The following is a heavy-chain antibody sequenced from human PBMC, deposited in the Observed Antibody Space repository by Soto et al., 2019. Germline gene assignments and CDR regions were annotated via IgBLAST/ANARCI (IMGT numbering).Heavy chain of an antibody. V-gene: IGHV3-23*01. CDR3: AKGWGDY. CDR2: ISSSGGST. J-gene: IGHJ4*02. D-gene: IGHD7-27*01. CDR1: GFTFSRYT. Sequence: EVQLLESGGGLVQPGGSLRLSCAASGFTFSRYTMSWVRQGPGKGLDWVSGISSSGGSTVYADSVKGRFTISRDNFKNTLYLQTNSLRAEDTAVYYCAKGWGDYWGQGTPVTVSS.